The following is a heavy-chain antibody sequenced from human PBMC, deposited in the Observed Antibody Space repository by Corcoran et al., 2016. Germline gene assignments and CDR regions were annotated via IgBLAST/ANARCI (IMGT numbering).Heavy chain of an antibody. CDR2: ISSSSSYI. CDR1: GFTFSSYS. V-gene: IGHV3-21*01. D-gene: IGHD2-21*02. CDR3: ARDPSTAYCGGDCDPLYYFDY. Sequence: EVQLVEAGGGLVKPGGSLRLSCAASGFTFSSYSMNWVRQAPGKGLEWVSSISSSSSYIYYADSVKGRFTISRDNAKNSLYLQMNSLRAEDTAVDYCARDPSTAYCGGDCDPLYYFDYWGQGTLVTVSS. J-gene: IGHJ4*02.